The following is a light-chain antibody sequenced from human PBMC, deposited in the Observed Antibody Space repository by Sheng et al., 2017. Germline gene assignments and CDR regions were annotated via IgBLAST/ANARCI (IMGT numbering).Light chain of an antibody. CDR3: QQYGSSPLT. CDR2: GAS. CDR1: QTIFSTS. Sequence: TVLTQSPDTLSLSPGERAILSCRASQTIFSTSLAWYQQKPGQAPRLLIYGASSRATGVPDRFSGSGSGADFTLTISRLEPEDSAVYYCQQYGSSPLTFGGGTKVEIK. J-gene: IGKJ4*01. V-gene: IGKV3-20*01.